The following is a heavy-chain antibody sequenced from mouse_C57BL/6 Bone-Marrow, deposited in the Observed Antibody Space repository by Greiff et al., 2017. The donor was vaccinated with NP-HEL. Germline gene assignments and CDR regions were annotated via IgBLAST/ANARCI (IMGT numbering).Heavy chain of an antibody. CDR2: ISSGSSSI. CDR1: GFTFSDYG. J-gene: IGHJ4*01. CDR3: AREYYYGSRYYYAMDY. Sequence: EVKLVESGGGLVKPGGSLKLSCATSGFTFSDYGMHWVRQAPETGLEWVAYISSGSSSIYYADTVQGRFTISRDNAKNTLFLQMTSLRSEDTAMYYCAREYYYGSRYYYAMDYWGQGTSVTVSS. V-gene: IGHV5-17*01. D-gene: IGHD1-1*01.